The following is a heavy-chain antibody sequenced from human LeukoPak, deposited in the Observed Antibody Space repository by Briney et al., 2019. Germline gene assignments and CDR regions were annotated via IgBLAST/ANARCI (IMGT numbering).Heavy chain of an antibody. J-gene: IGHJ4*02. CDR1: GFTFSSCG. V-gene: IGHV3-30*02. D-gene: IGHD6-25*01. Sequence: GGSLRLSCAASGFTFSSCGIHWVRQAPGKGLEWVAFIRYDGSNKYYADSVKGRFTISRDNSKNTVYLQMSSLGTDDTAVYYCAKDPTMSRLYYFEYWGQGSLVTVSS. CDR3: AKDPTMSRLYYFEY. CDR2: IRYDGSNK.